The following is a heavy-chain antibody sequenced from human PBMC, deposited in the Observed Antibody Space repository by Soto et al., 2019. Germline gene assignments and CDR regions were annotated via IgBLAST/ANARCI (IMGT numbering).Heavy chain of an antibody. J-gene: IGHJ5*02. D-gene: IGHD3-10*01. CDR1: GGSISSYY. CDR2: IYYSGST. Sequence: SETLSLTCTVSGGSISSYYWSWIRQPPGKGLEWIGYIYYSGSTNYNPSLKSRVTISVDTSKNQFSLKLSSVTAADTAVYYCARDGSGSHFNWFDPWGQGTLVTVSS. V-gene: IGHV4-59*01. CDR3: ARDGSGSHFNWFDP.